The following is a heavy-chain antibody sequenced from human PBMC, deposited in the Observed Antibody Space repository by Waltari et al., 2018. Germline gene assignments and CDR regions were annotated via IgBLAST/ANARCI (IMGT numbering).Heavy chain of an antibody. J-gene: IGHJ3*02. D-gene: IGHD3-3*01. V-gene: IGHV3-33*01. Sequence: QVQLVESGGGVVQSGRSLRLSCVGSGFTFTNHGMNWFRQAPGKGLEWVAVIWYDGSNKNYVDSVKGRFTISRDNSKNTLYLEMNSLRAEDTAVYFCARGDGGSGLGASDIWGQGTMVTVSS. CDR3: ARGDGGSGLGASDI. CDR1: GFTFTNHG. CDR2: IWYDGSNK.